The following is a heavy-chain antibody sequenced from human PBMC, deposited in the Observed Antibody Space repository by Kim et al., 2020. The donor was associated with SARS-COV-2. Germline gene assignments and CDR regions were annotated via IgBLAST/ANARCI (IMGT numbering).Heavy chain of an antibody. CDR2: ISSSGSTI. CDR3: ARGLGAIEFYYYYGMDV. V-gene: IGHV3-48*03. CDR1: GFTFSSYE. D-gene: IGHD3-16*02. Sequence: GGSLRLSCAASGFTFSSYEMNWVRQAPGKGLEWVSYISSSGSTIYYADSVKGRFTISRDNAKNSLYLQMNSLRAEDTAVYYCARGLGAIEFYYYYGMDVWGQGTTVTVSS. J-gene: IGHJ6*02.